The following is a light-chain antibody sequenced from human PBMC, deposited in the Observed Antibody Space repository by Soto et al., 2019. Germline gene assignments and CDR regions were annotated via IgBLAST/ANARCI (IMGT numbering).Light chain of an antibody. CDR3: QLHNSYPLT. J-gene: IGKJ1*01. CDR1: QSVSSD. V-gene: IGKV1-5*01. Sequence: EIEMTQSPATLSAFIGDRVTITCRASQSVSSDLAWYQQKPGKAPRLLIYGASSLPSGIPFRFSGSGSGTEFTLTISSLQSEDFTPYYCQLHNSYPLTFGQGTKVDIK. CDR2: GAS.